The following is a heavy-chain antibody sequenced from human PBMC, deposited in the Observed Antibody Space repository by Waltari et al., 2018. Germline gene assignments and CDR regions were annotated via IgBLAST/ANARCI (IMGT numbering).Heavy chain of an antibody. CDR3: ARGGGSFIAAGRYFDY. V-gene: IGHV1-69*05. J-gene: IGHJ4*02. D-gene: IGHD2-15*01. CDR2: IIPIFGTA. Sequence: EVKKPGSSVKVSCKASGGTFSSYAISWVRQAPGQGLEWMGGIIPIFGTANYAQKFQGRVTITTDESTSTAYMELSSLRSEDTAVYYCARGGGSFIAAGRYFDYWGQGTLVTVSS. CDR1: GGTFSSYA.